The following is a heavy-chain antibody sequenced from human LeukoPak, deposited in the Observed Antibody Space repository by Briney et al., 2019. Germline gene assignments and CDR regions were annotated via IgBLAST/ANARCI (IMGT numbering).Heavy chain of an antibody. J-gene: IGHJ4*02. D-gene: IGHD3-10*01. CDR3: ATAGPISGRHNYFDS. Sequence: SETLSLTCTVSGGSITGSYWSWLRQPPGKGLDYIGYIYYSGSTNYNPSLKSRVTISVDTSKNQFSLKLTSVTAADTAVYYCATAGPISGRHNYFDSSGQGTLVTVSS. V-gene: IGHV4-59*01. CDR1: GGSITGSY. CDR2: IYYSGST.